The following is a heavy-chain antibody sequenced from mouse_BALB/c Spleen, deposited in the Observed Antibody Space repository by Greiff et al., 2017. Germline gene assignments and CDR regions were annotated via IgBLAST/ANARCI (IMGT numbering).Heavy chain of an antibody. CDR2: INPGSGGT. D-gene: IGHD2-3*01. CDR1: GYAFTNYL. J-gene: IGHJ4*01. CDR3: ARWDGGAMDD. V-gene: IGHV1-54*01. Sequence: QVQLQQSGAELVRPGTSVKVSCKASGYAFTNYLIEWVKQRPGQGLEWIGVINPGSGGTNYNEKFKGKATLTADKSSSTAYMQLSSLTSDDSAVYFCARWDGGAMDDWGQGTSVTVSS.